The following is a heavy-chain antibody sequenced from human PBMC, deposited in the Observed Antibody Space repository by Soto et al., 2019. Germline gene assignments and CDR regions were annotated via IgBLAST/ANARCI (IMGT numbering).Heavy chain of an antibody. CDR1: GYTFTSYA. CDR2: INAGNGNT. D-gene: IGHD2-2*01. J-gene: IGHJ4*02. V-gene: IGHV1-3*01. CDR3: ATGPADPDGPGNY. Sequence: QVQLVQSGAEVKKPGASVKVSCKASGYTFTSYAMHWVRQAPGQRLEWMGWINAGNGNTKYSQKVQGRVTITRATSARTAKTELPCLRTEDTPVYYCATGPADPDGPGNYWGQGTMVSVSS.